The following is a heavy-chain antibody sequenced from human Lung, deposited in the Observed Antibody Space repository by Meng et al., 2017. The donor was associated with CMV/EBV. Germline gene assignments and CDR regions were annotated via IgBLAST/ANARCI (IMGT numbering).Heavy chain of an antibody. CDR2: MDYRGST. J-gene: IGHJ4*02. V-gene: IGHV4-30-4*01. CDR3: ARGELLWDY. CDR1: GDSISRGEYF. D-gene: IGHD2-2*01. Sequence: QVELQGSGPGLVEPSQTLSLPCTGSGDSISRGEYFWSWIRQPPGKGLEWIGYMDYRGSTFYNPSLKSRVTISVDTSKNQFSLKLSSVTAADTAVYFCARGELLWDYWGQGTLVTVSS.